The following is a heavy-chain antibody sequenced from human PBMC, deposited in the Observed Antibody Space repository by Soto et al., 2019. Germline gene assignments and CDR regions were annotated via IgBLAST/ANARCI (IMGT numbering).Heavy chain of an antibody. CDR1: GFTFSSYA. CDR3: AKDVSAGLRFWEWLLSYFDY. D-gene: IGHD3-3*01. J-gene: IGHJ4*02. V-gene: IGHV3-23*01. Sequence: EVQLLESGGGLVQPGGSLRLSCAASGFTFSSYAMSWVRQAPGKGLEWVSAISGSGGSTYYADSVKGRFTISRDNSKNTLYLQMNSLRAEDTAVYYCAKDVSAGLRFWEWLLSYFDYWGQGTLVTVSS. CDR2: ISGSGGST.